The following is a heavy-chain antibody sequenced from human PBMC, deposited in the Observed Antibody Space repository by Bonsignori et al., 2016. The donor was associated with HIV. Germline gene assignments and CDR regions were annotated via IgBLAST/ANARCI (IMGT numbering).Heavy chain of an antibody. J-gene: IGHJ4*02. CDR2: VYYSGSA. Sequence: QVQLQESGPGLVKPSGTLSLICTVSGDSVSSTTYYWAWIRQPPGKGLEWIGSVYYSGSAYYNPSLKSRITISRDISKNQFSLKLSSVTAADTAVYFCARDQARGPAEFWGQGTLVIVSS. CDR1: GDSVSSTTYY. CDR3: ARDQARGPAEF. D-gene: IGHD3-10*01. V-gene: IGHV4-39*07.